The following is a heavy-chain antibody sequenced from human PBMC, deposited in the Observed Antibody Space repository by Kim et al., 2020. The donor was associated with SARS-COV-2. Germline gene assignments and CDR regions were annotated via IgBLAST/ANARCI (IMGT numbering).Heavy chain of an antibody. V-gene: IGHV3-7*01. CDR2: VK. D-gene: IGHD6-25*01. CDR3: VRNRGFNSFDY. Sequence: VKSYGDSGRGRFTISRDNAKTSLYLQMNSLRDEDTAVYYCVRNRGFNSFDYWGQGTLVTVSS. J-gene: IGHJ4*02.